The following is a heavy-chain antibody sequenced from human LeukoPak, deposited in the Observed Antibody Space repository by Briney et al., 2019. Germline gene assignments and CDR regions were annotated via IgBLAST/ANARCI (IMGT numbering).Heavy chain of an antibody. CDR1: GFPFSYYG. V-gene: IGHV3-30*02. CDR3: AKPLMRDRWFGES. J-gene: IGHJ5*02. CDR2: IRFDGNDK. Sequence: GGSVRLSCAASGFPFSYYGMHWVRQAPGKGLEWVAFIRFDGNDKYYADFVKGRFAISKDASRNTVYLQMNGLRVEDTAVYYCAKPLMRDRWFGESWGQGTLVTVSS. D-gene: IGHD3-10*01.